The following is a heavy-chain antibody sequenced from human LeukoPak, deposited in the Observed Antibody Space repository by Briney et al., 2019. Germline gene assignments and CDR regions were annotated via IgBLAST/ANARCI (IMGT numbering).Heavy chain of an antibody. J-gene: IGHJ4*02. CDR2: IYYSGST. CDR1: GGSISSSSYY. V-gene: IGHV4-39*01. Sequence: PSETLSLTCAVSGGSISSSSYYWGWIRQPPGKGLEWIGSIYYSGSTYYNPSLKSRVTISVDTSKNQFSLKLSSVTAADTAVYYCARHANPDYFDYWGQGTLVTVSS. CDR3: ARHANPDYFDY.